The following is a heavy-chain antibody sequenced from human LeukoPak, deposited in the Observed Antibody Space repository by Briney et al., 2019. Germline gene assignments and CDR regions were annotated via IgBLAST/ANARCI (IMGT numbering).Heavy chain of an antibody. V-gene: IGHV3-48*04. CDR1: GFTFSSYS. J-gene: IGHJ4*02. D-gene: IGHD1-1*01. CDR3: ARDTTIVPPRPLGFDY. Sequence: GGSLRLSGAASGFTFSSYSMNWVRQAPGKGLEWVSYISSSSSTIYYADSVKGRFTISRDNAKNSLYLQMNSLRAEDTAVYYCARDTTIVPPRPLGFDYGGQGTRVTVSS. CDR2: ISSSSSTI.